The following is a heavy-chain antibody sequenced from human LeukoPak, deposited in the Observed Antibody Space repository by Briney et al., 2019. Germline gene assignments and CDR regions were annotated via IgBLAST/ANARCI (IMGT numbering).Heavy chain of an antibody. V-gene: IGHV3-23*01. CDR3: AKGHSSVIVPAEFGY. CDR2: ISGSGDST. J-gene: IGHJ4*02. CDR1: GFTFSSYA. Sequence: GGSLRLSCAASGFTFSSYAMSWVRQAPGKGLGWVSAISGSGDSTYYADSVKGRFTISRDNSKNTLYLQMNSLRAEDTAVFYCAKGHSSVIVPAEFGYWGQGTLVTVSS. D-gene: IGHD2-2*01.